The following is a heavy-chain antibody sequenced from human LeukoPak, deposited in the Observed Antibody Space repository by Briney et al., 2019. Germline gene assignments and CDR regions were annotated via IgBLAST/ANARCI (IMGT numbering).Heavy chain of an antibody. J-gene: IGHJ4*02. D-gene: IGHD3-22*01. CDR3: AKAQERGYYDSSGYPFDY. V-gene: IGHV3-23*01. CDR2: ISGSGGTT. Sequence: PGGSLRLSCAASGFTFSSYAMSWVRQAPGKGLEWVSVISGSGGTTYYADFVKGRFTISRDNSKNTLYLQMNSLRAEDTAVYYCAKAQERGYYDSSGYPFDYWGQGTLVTVSS. CDR1: GFTFSSYA.